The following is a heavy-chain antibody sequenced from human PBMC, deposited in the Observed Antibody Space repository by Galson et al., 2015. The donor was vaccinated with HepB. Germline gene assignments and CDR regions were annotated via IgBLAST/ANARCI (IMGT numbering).Heavy chain of an antibody. D-gene: IGHD3-22*01. CDR1: GYTFTGYY. J-gene: IGHJ5*02. CDR2: INPNSGGT. V-gene: IGHV1-2*02. Sequence: SVKVSCKASGYTFTGYYMYWVRQAPGQGLEWMGWINPNSGGTNYARKFQGRVTMTRDTSISTAYMELSRLRSDDTAVYYCARDRVVVITGWFDPWGQGTLVTVSS. CDR3: ARDRVVVITGWFDP.